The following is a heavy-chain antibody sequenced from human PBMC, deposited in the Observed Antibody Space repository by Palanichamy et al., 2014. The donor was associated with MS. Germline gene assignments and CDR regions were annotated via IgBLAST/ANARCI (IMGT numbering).Heavy chain of an antibody. CDR3: AKDQHPFGVVIIGGGWAFDY. V-gene: IGHV3-23*01. Sequence: GRFTISRDNSKNTLYLQMNSLRAEDTAVYYCAKDQHPFGVVIIGGGWAFDYWGQGTLVTVSS. D-gene: IGHD3-3*01. J-gene: IGHJ4*02.